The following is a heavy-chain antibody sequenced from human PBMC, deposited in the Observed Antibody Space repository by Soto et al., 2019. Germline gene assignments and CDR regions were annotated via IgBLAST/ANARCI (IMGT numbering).Heavy chain of an antibody. Sequence: VAVISYDGSNKYYADSVKGRFTISRDNSKNTLYLQMNSLRAEDTAVYYCAKDLGVTTLYYYYGMDVWGQGTTVTVSS. J-gene: IGHJ6*02. CDR2: ISYDGSNK. V-gene: IGHV3-30*18. D-gene: IGHD4-4*01. CDR3: AKDLGVTTLYYYYGMDV.